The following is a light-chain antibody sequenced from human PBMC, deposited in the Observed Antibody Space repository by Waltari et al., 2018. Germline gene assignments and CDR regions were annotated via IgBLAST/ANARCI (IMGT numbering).Light chain of an antibody. Sequence: EIVMTQSPATLSVSPGERATLSCRASQSVSSNLAWYQQKPGQAPRLLIYGASTRATVIPARCSGSGSGTEFTLTISSLQSEDFAVYYCQQYNNWPPRTFGQGTKVEIK. V-gene: IGKV3-15*01. J-gene: IGKJ1*01. CDR2: GAS. CDR1: QSVSSN. CDR3: QQYNNWPPRT.